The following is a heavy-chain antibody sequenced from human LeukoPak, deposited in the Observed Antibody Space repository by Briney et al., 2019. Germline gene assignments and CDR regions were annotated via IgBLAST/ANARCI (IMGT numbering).Heavy chain of an antibody. CDR1: GDSISNYY. CDR2: IYTSVST. J-gene: IGHJ3*02. Sequence: SETPSLTCTVSGDSISNYYWNWIRQPPGKGLEWIGYIYTSVSTSYNPSLRGRVTISGDTSKNQFSLKLSSVTAADTAVYYCARHNYDDYVFDIWGQGTKVTVSS. D-gene: IGHD4-17*01. V-gene: IGHV4-4*09. CDR3: ARHNYDDYVFDI.